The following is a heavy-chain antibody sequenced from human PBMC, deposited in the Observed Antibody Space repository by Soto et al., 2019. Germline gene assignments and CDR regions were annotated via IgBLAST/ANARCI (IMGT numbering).Heavy chain of an antibody. CDR2: ISNGGST. CDR3: ARVGGARWPFDY. V-gene: IGHV3-23*01. D-gene: IGHD4-17*01. CDR1: GFTFSNYA. J-gene: IGHJ4*02. Sequence: EVQLLESGGGLVQPGGSLRLSCAASGFTFSNYAINWVRQAPGKGLEWVSSISNGGSTYYADSVKGRFTISRDNSKNTLYLQMNSLRAEDTAVYYCARVGGARWPFDYWGQGTLVTVSS.